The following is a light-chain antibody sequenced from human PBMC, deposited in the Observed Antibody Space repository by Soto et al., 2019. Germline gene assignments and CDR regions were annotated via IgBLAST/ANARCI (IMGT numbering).Light chain of an antibody. J-gene: IGKJ1*01. CDR3: QHYNSYSEA. Sequence: DIQMTQSPSTLSGSVVDRVXIXXRASQTISSWLAWYQQKPGKAPKLLIYKASTLKSGVPSRFSGSGSGTEFTLTISSLQPDDFATYYCQHYNSYSEAFGQGTKVDIK. V-gene: IGKV1-5*03. CDR2: KAS. CDR1: QTISSW.